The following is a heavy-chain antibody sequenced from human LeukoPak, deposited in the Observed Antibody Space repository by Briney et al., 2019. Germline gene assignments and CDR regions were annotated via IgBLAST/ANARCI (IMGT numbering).Heavy chain of an antibody. Sequence: SETLSLTCTVSGDSMNEYYWSWVRQPPGQGLEWIGYVYYSGSTTYNPSLKSRVNITIDTSKNQFSLTLPSVTAADTAMYYCARNAGKYYRYFQHWGQGSVVSVSS. CDR3: ARNAGKYYRYFQH. CDR1: GDSMNEYY. CDR2: VYYSGST. D-gene: IGHD2/OR15-2a*01. J-gene: IGHJ1*01. V-gene: IGHV4-59*01.